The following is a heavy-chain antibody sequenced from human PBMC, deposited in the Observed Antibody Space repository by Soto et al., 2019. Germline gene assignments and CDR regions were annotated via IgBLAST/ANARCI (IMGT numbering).Heavy chain of an antibody. Sequence: QVPLQESGPGLVKPSQTLSLTCTVSGGSISSGGYYWSWIRQHPGKSLEWIGYISYSGSTLYNPSLKTRVTTSVATSKNQSSLQLRSVTAADTAVYSCASWFGDYWGQATLVTVSS. CDR2: ISYSGST. CDR1: GGSISSGGYY. CDR3: ASWFGDY. V-gene: IGHV4-31*03. J-gene: IGHJ4*02. D-gene: IGHD3-16*01.